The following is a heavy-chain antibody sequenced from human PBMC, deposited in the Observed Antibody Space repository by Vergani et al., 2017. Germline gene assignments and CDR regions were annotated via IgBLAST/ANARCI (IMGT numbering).Heavy chain of an antibody. Sequence: QVQLQESGPGLVKPSQTLSLTCTVSGGSISSGGYYWSWIRQHPGKGLEWIGYIYYSGSTYYNPSLKSRVTISVDTSKNQFSLKLSSVTAADPAVYYCARGYTYYYGSGSYQIDYWGQGTLVTVSS. D-gene: IGHD3-10*01. J-gene: IGHJ4*02. V-gene: IGHV4-31*03. CDR2: IYYSGST. CDR3: ARGYTYYYGSGSYQIDY. CDR1: GGSISSGGYY.